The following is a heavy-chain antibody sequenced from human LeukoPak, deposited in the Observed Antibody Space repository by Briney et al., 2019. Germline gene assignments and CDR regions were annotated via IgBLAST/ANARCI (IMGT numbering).Heavy chain of an antibody. CDR1: GYTFTAYY. J-gene: IGHJ4*02. V-gene: IGHV1-2*02. D-gene: IGHD1-1*01. Sequence: GASVKVSCKASGYTFTAYYLHWVRQAPGQGLKWMGWINPDSGGTNYAQKFQGRVTMTRDTSISTAYMEVGRLRFDDTAVYYCARDGNFDYWGQGTLVTVSS. CDR2: INPDSGGT. CDR3: ARDGNFDY.